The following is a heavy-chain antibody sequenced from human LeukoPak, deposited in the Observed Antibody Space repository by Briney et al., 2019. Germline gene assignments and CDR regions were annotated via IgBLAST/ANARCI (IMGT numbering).Heavy chain of an antibody. CDR1: GNYW. CDR3: TKDREPDSGFDFDY. J-gene: IGHJ4*01. V-gene: IGHV3-23*01. CDR2: VWPKNDKT. Sequence: GGSLRLSCAASGNYWMHWVRQAPGRGLEWVSFVWPKNDKTYYADSVRGRFTISRENSKNTLYLQMDSLRAEDTAIYYCTKDREPDSGFDFDYWGQGTVVAVSS. D-gene: IGHD5-12*01.